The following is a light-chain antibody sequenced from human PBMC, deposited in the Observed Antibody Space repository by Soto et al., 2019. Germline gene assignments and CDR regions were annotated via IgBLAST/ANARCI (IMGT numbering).Light chain of an antibody. Sequence: QSVLTQPPSVSGAPGQRVTISCTGSSSNIGAGYDVHWYQQLPGTAPKLLIYGNSNRPSGVPDRFSGSKSGTSASLAITGLQAEDEADYYGQSYDSSLRAVFGGGTQLTVL. CDR3: QSYDSSLRAV. CDR1: SSNIGAGYD. CDR2: GNS. V-gene: IGLV1-40*01. J-gene: IGLJ7*01.